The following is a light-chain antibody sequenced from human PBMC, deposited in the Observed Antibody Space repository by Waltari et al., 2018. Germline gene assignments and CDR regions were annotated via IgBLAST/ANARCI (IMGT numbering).Light chain of an antibody. CDR3: CSFRGSYTYV. J-gene: IGLJ1*01. V-gene: IGLV2-11*01. CDR2: DIS. CDR1: THDVSASKY. Sequence: QSALTQPRSVTGSPGQSVTTPCTGITHDVSASKYVFWFHQHPGSAPKLLIFDISERTSGVPDRFSGSKSANMASLTISGLQPEDEATYFCCSFRGSYTYVFGPGTSVTV.